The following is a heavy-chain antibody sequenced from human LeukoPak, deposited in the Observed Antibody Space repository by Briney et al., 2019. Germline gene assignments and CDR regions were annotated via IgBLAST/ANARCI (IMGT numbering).Heavy chain of an antibody. CDR3: ARRKISSGIVVVPTDDDAFDS. J-gene: IGHJ3*01. D-gene: IGHD2-2*01. Sequence: ASVKVSCKASGYTFTSYDINWVRRATGQGLEWMAWMNPDSGNKGYAQKFQGRVTITRNTSISTAYMELSSLRSEDTAVYSCARRKISSGIVVVPTDDDAFDSWGQGTMVTVSS. CDR2: MNPDSGNK. V-gene: IGHV1-8*03. CDR1: GYTFTSYD.